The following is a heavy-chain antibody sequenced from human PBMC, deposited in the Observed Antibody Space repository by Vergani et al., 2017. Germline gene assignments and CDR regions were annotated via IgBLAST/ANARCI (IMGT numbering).Heavy chain of an antibody. CDR1: GYTFTSYG. CDR3: ARVLSPDYDYGDYDY. J-gene: IGHJ4*02. V-gene: IGHV1-18*04. D-gene: IGHD4-17*01. Sequence: QVQLVPSGAEVKTPGASVKVSCKASGYTFTSYGISWVRQAPGQGLEWMGWISAYNGNTNYAQKLQGRVTMTTDTSTSTAYMELRSLRSDDTAVYYCARVLSPDYDYGDYDYWGQGTLVTVSS. CDR2: ISAYNGNT.